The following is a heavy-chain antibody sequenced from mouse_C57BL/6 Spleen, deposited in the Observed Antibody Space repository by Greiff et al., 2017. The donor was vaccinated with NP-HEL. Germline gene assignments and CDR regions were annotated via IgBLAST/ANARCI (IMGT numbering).Heavy chain of an antibody. V-gene: IGHV1-52*01. D-gene: IGHD2-4*01. CDR3: AREGATMITTGKSAWFAY. CDR1: GYTFTSYW. J-gene: IGHJ3*01. Sequence: QVQLQQPGAELVRPGSSVKLSCKASGYTFTSYWMHWVKQRPIQGLEWIGNIDPSDSETHYNQKFKDKATLTVDKSSSTAYMQLSSLTSEDSAVYYCAREGATMITTGKSAWFAYWGQGTLVTVSA. CDR2: IDPSDSET.